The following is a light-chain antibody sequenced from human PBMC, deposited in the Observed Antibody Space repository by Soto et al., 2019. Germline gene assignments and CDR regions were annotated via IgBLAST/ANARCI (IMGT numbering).Light chain of an antibody. J-gene: IGLJ1*01. V-gene: IGLV1-40*01. Sequence: QPVLTQPPSVSGAPGQRVTISCTGSRSNIGAGFDVQWYQQLPGTAPKLLMYGNSNRPSGVPDRFSGSKSGTSASLAITGLQAEDEADYYCQSYDNSLSGYVFRTGTKLTVL. CDR1: RSNIGAGFD. CDR3: QSYDNSLSGYV. CDR2: GNS.